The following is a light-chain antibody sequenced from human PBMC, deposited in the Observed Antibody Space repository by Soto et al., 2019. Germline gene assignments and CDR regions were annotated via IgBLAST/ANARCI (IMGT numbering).Light chain of an antibody. J-gene: IGLJ2*01. CDR1: SSDVGSYNL. V-gene: IGLV2-23*01. CDR3: SANAGSGTVV. CDR2: EGS. Sequence: QSALTQPASVSGAPGQSITISCTGTSSDVGSYNLVSWYQQHPGQAPKLLIYEGSKRPSGVSNRFSGSKSGNTASLTIPGLQDEDEYDYYCSANAGSGTVVFGGGTKLTVL.